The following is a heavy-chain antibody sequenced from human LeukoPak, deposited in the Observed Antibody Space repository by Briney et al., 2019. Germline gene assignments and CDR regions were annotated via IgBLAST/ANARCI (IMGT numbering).Heavy chain of an antibody. J-gene: IGHJ4*02. D-gene: IGHD6-13*01. CDR3: ARGGSSWYEDY. CDR1: GGSISTYY. Sequence: SETLSLTCTVSGGSISTYYWNWIRQSPGKGLEWIGYIYHTGSTKHNPSLKSRVTISVDTSKNQFSLKLTSVTAADTAVYYCARGGSSWYEDYWGQGTLVTVSS. V-gene: IGHV4-59*01. CDR2: IYHTGST.